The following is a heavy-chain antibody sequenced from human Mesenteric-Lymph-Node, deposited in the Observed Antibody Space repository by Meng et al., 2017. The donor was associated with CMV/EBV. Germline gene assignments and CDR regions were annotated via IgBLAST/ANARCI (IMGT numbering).Heavy chain of an antibody. CDR3: AGGIAAAGSRWFDP. Sequence: QVQLVQSGAEVEKPGSSVKVSGKASGGTFSSSTISWVRQAPGQGLEWMGRIIPILGIANYAQKFQGRVTITADKSTSTAYMELSSLRSEDTAVYYCAGGIAAAGSRWFDPWGQGTLVTVSS. CDR1: GGTFSSST. V-gene: IGHV1-69*02. CDR2: IIPILGIA. J-gene: IGHJ5*02. D-gene: IGHD6-13*01.